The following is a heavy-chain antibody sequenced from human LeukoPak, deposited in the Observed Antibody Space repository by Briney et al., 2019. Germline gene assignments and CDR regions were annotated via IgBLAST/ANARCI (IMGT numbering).Heavy chain of an antibody. V-gene: IGHV4-39*07. J-gene: IGHJ5*02. CDR3: ARVVWNYVFSGRWFDP. CDR1: GGSISSSSYY. CDR2: INHSGST. Sequence: SETLSLTCTVSGGSISSSSYYWGWIRQPPGKGLEWIGEINHSGSTNYNPSLKSRVTISVDTSKNQFSLKLSSVTAADTAVYYCARVVWNYVFSGRWFDPWGQGTLVTVSS. D-gene: IGHD1-7*01.